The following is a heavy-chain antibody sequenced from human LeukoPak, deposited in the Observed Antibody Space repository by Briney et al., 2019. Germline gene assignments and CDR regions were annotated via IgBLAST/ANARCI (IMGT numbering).Heavy chain of an antibody. D-gene: IGHD6-13*01. CDR3: ARERRYSSSWYPGEYYFDY. Sequence: TSETLSLTCAVYGGSFSGYYWSWIRQPPGKGLEWIGEINHSGSTNYNPSLKSRVTISVDTSKNQFSLKLSSVTAADTAVYYCARERRYSSSWYPGEYYFDYWGQGTLVTVSS. CDR1: GGSFSGYY. V-gene: IGHV4-34*01. J-gene: IGHJ4*02. CDR2: INHSGST.